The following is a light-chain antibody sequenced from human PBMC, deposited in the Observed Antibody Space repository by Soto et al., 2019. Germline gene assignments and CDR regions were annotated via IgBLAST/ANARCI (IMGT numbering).Light chain of an antibody. CDR3: VLYLPTGIPV. J-gene: IGLJ3*02. V-gene: IGLV8-61*01. CDR1: SGSVSSNYY. Sequence: QTVVTQEPSFSVSPGGTVTLTCGLSSGSVSSNYYPSWYQQTPGQAPRTLIYNTNTRFSGVPDRFSGSILGNKSALTITGAKADDESDYYCVLYLPTGIPVFGGGTKVTVL. CDR2: NTN.